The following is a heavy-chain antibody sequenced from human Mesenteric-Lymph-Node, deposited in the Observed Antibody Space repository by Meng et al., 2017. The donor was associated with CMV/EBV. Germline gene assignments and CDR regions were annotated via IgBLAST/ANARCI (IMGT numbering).Heavy chain of an antibody. V-gene: IGHV3-30-3*02. J-gene: IGHJ4*02. CDR3: VKNSGQEGYDVLDH. D-gene: IGHD5-12*01. CDR2: ISYDGRNK. Sequence: GESLKISCAASGFIFSYYDMHWVRQAPGKGLEWVAVISYDGRNKYYADSVKGRFTISRDNSKNTVYLQMNSLRAEDTAVYYCVKNSGQEGYDVLDHWGQGTLVTVSS. CDR1: GFIFSYYD.